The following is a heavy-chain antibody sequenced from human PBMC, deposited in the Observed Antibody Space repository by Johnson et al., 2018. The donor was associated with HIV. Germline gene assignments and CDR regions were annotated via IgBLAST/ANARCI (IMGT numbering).Heavy chain of an antibody. Sequence: VQLVESGGGLVQPGGSLRLSCAASGFTFSSYWMSWVRQAPGKGLEWVSGINWNGGSTGYADSVKGRFTISRDNAKNSLYLQMNSLRAEDTAVYYCARERDDSSGYYYHDAFDIWGQGTMVTVSS. CDR2: INWNGGST. CDR1: GFTFSSYW. D-gene: IGHD3-22*01. J-gene: IGHJ3*02. CDR3: ARERDDSSGYYYHDAFDI. V-gene: IGHV3-20*04.